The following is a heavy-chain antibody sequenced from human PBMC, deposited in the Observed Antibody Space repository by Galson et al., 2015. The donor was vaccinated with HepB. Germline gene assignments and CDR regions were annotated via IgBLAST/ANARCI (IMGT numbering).Heavy chain of an antibody. Sequence: SLRLSCAASGFTFSNYGMNWVRQAPGRGLEWVSSISSRGTYIYYADSMKGRFTISRDNTKNSLYLQMNSLRVEDTAVYYCARDWGIAVAGTWWFDPWGQGTLVTVSS. CDR1: GFTFSNYG. J-gene: IGHJ5*02. V-gene: IGHV3-21*01. CDR3: ARDWGIAVAGTWWFDP. D-gene: IGHD6-19*01. CDR2: ISSRGTYI.